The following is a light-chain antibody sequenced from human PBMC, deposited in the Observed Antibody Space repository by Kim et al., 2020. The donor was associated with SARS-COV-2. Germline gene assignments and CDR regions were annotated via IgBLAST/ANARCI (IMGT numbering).Light chain of an antibody. Sequence: ERVMTQSPATLSVSPGERATLSCRTSQSISSNLAWYQQKPGQAPRLLIYGASTRATGIPARFSGSGSETEFTLTITSLQSEDFAVYYCQHYNNWPYTFGQGTRLEI. CDR2: GAS. CDR3: QHYNNWPYT. CDR1: QSISSN. J-gene: IGKJ2*01. V-gene: IGKV3-15*01.